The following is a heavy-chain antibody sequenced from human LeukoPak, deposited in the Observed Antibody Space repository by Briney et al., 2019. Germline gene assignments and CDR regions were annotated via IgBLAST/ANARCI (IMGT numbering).Heavy chain of an antibody. CDR2: IYYSGST. Sequence: PGGSLRLSCAASGFTFRSYAMHWVRQPPGKGLEWIGYIYYSGSTNYNPSLKSRVTISVDTSKNQFSLKLSSVTAADTAVYYCARVSRPYYYDSSGYYYFDAFDIWGQGTMVTVSS. D-gene: IGHD3-22*01. CDR1: GFTFRSYA. V-gene: IGHV4-59*01. J-gene: IGHJ3*02. CDR3: ARVSRPYYYDSSGYYYFDAFDI.